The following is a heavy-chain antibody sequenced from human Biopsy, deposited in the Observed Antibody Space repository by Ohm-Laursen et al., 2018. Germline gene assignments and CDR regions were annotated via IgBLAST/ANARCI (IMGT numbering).Heavy chain of an antibody. CDR3: TRDVKRYCSGASCYTGYFGMDV. CDR2: IYPGWGT. J-gene: IGHJ6*02. V-gene: IGHV4-4*07. CDR1: GVSIRNYY. D-gene: IGHD2-15*01. Sequence: PLTLSFTCTVSGVSIRNYYWSWIRQAAGKGLEWTGRIYPGWGTIYNPYLKSRANMSIDTSKNQFYLKLTSVTAADTAVYFCTRDVKRYCSGASCYTGYFGMDVWGRGTTVTVSS.